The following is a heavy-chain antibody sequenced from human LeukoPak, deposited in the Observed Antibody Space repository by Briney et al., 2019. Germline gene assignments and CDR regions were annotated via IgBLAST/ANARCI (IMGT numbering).Heavy chain of an antibody. V-gene: IGHV4-59*01. D-gene: IGHD2-15*01. CDR1: GGSISSYY. CDR3: ARMSVVVPNWFAP. CDR2: IYYGGST. J-gene: IGHJ5*02. Sequence: SETLSLTCTVSGGSISSYYWSWIRQPPGKGLEWIGYIYYGGSTNYNPSLKSRVTISVDTSKNQFSLKLGSVTAADTAVYYCARMSVVVPNWFAPWGQGNLVTVSS.